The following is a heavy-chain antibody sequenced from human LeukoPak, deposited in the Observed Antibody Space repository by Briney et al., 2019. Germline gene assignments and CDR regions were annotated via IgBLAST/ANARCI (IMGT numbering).Heavy chain of an antibody. Sequence: GESLKISCKASGYSFTNYWIGWVRQMPGKGLEWMGIINPGDSDTKYSPSFQGQVTISADKSISTAYLQCSSLKASDTAMYYCARQPNYYHIDVWGKGTTVIVSS. CDR1: GYSFTNYW. CDR3: ARQPNYYHIDV. CDR2: INPGDSDT. V-gene: IGHV5-51*01. J-gene: IGHJ6*03.